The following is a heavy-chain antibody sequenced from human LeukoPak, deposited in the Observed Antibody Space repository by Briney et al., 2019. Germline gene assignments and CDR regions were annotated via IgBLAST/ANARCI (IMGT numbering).Heavy chain of an antibody. CDR1: VYTFTGYY. D-gene: IGHD1-26*01. J-gene: IGHJ5*02. CDR3: ASPVGATGPYWFDP. V-gene: IGHV1-2*02. Sequence: ASVNVSCKSSVYTFTGYYMHWVRQAPGQGLEWMGWINPNSGGTNYAQKFQGRVTMTRDTSISTAYMELSRLRSDDTAVYYCASPVGATGPYWFDPWGQGTLVTVSS. CDR2: INPNSGGT.